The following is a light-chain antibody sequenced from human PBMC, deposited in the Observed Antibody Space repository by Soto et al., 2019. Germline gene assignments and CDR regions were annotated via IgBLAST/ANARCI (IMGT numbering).Light chain of an antibody. Sequence: QSVLTQPASVSGSPGQSITISCSGTSSDIGAYDHVAWFQQFPGKTPKLVIYSVSNRPSGVSYRFSGSKSGNTASLTISGLQADDEADYYCGSYTTSSNYVFGTGTKV. V-gene: IGLV2-14*01. J-gene: IGLJ1*01. CDR2: SVS. CDR1: SSDIGAYDH. CDR3: GSYTTSSNYV.